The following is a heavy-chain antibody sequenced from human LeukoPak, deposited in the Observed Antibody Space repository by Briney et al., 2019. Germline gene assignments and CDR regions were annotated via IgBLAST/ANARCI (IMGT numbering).Heavy chain of an antibody. D-gene: IGHD4-17*01. Sequence: PGGSLRLSCAASGFNFRDSAMHWVRQPPGKGPEWVAVTSYDGTNKYYADSVKGRFTISRDNSKNTLYLQMNSLRLEDTGVYYCAADYGDYVSPSDWGQGTLVTVSS. CDR1: GFNFRDSA. V-gene: IGHV3-30*04. J-gene: IGHJ4*02. CDR3: AADYGDYVSPSD. CDR2: TSYDGTNK.